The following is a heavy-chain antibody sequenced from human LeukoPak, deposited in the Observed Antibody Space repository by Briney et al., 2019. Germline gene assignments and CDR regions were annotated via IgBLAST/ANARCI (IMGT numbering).Heavy chain of an antibody. CDR3: ARITMIVVKNHYWYFDL. Sequence: SETLSLTCTVSGYSISTNYYWAWIRQSPGTGLEWIGSVYHNGETYYNPSLKSRVIISVDTSKNEFSLRLSSVTAADTAVYYCARITMIVVKNHYWYFDLWGRGTLVTVSS. CDR2: VYHNGET. CDR1: GYSISTNYY. D-gene: IGHD3-22*01. J-gene: IGHJ2*01. V-gene: IGHV4-38-2*02.